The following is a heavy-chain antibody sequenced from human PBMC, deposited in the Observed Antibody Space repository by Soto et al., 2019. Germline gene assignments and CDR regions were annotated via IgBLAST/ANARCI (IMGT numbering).Heavy chain of an antibody. V-gene: IGHV4-59*01. Sequence: QVQLQESGPGLVKPSETLSLTCTVSGGSISSYYWSWIRQPPGKGLEWIGYIYYSGSTNYNPSLERRVTISVDTSKNQFSLTLSSVPSAETAVYYCARDSRTMRYYYYHYYTDVWGKGTTVTVSS. J-gene: IGHJ6*03. CDR3: ARDSRTMRYYYYHYYTDV. D-gene: IGHD2-8*01. CDR2: IYYSGST. CDR1: GGSISSYY.